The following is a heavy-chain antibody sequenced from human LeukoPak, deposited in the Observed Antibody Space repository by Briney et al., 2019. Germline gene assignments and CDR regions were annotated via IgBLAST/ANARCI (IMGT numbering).Heavy chain of an antibody. D-gene: IGHD3-9*01. CDR3: ARDIRYFDWSYFDY. J-gene: IGHJ4*02. V-gene: IGHV3-30*03. CDR2: ISYDGSDK. CDR1: GFTFSSSG. Sequence: GGSLRLSCAASGFTFSSSGMHWVRQAPGKGLEWVAVISYDGSDKYYADSVKGRFTSSRDNSKNTLYLQMNSLRAEDTAVYYCARDIRYFDWSYFDYWGQGTLVTVSS.